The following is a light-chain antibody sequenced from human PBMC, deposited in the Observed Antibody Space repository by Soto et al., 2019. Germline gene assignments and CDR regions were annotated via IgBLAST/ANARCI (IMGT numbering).Light chain of an antibody. J-gene: IGKJ1*01. CDR1: QNIRSY. Sequence: DIQMTQSPSSLSASVGDRVTITCRASQNIRSYLNWYQQKPGKAPQLLIYATSSLQTGVPSRFSASGSGTDFSLVTSDLQPEDSATYYCQQGYSSRWTSGRGTKVDIK. V-gene: IGKV1-39*01. CDR2: ATS. CDR3: QQGYSSRWT.